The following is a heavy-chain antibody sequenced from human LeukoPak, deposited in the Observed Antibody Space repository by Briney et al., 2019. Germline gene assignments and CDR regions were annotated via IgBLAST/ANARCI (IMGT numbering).Heavy chain of an antibody. Sequence: SETLSLTCSVSVTSMSFYYWSWIRQPPGKGLEWIGYIYYSGSTNYNPSLKSRVTISVDTSKNQFSLKLSSVTAADTAVYYCARETLWFGEFSTPGFDYWGQGTLVTVSS. CDR2: IYYSGST. CDR3: ARETLWFGEFSTPGFDY. J-gene: IGHJ4*02. D-gene: IGHD3-10*01. V-gene: IGHV4-59*01. CDR1: VTSMSFYY.